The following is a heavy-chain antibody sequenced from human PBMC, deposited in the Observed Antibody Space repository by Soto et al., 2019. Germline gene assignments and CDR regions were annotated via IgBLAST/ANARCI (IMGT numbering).Heavy chain of an antibody. D-gene: IGHD3-10*01. CDR2: ISTSSSSK. CDR3: ARDIYGSGQNMDV. J-gene: IGHJ6*02. Sequence: GGSLRLSCAASGFTFSSYVMNWVRQAPGKGLEWVSYISTSSSSKYYADSVKGRFTISRDNAKNSLYLQMSSLRDEDTAVYYCARDIYGSGQNMDVWGQGTAVTVSS. CDR1: GFTFSSYV. V-gene: IGHV3-48*02.